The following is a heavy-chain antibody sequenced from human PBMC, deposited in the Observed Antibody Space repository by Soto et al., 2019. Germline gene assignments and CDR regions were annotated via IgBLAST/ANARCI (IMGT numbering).Heavy chain of an antibody. V-gene: IGHV1-69*01. D-gene: IGHD3-22*01. Sequence: QVQLVQSGAEVKRPGSSLKVSCKASGGSIKNFAISWVRQAPGQGPEWMGGFIPIFGTTYYAQKFQGRVTIIADESTSTLNMELHALTSEDTAVYYCAHDTSGYYFYSFDNWGQGTLVTVS. J-gene: IGHJ4*02. CDR1: GGSIKNFA. CDR3: AHDTSGYYFYSFDN. CDR2: FIPIFGTT.